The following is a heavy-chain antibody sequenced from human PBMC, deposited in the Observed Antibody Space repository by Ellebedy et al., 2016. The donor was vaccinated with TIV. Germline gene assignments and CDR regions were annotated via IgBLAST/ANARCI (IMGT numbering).Heavy chain of an antibody. CDR2: ISWNSGKI. Sequence: SLKISCAASGFTFDDYGMHWVRQAPGKGLEWVSGISWNSGKIGYADSVKGRFTISRDNAENSLYLQMHSLRAEDTAIYYCARARIYGPFDYWGQGILVTVSS. CDR1: GFTFDDYG. CDR3: ARARIYGPFDY. V-gene: IGHV3-9*01. D-gene: IGHD2/OR15-2a*01. J-gene: IGHJ4*02.